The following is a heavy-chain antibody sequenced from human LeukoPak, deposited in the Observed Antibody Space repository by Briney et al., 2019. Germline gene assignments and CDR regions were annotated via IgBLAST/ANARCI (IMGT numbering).Heavy chain of an antibody. CDR2: VHYSGST. CDR1: GGSISNYY. J-gene: IGHJ4*02. V-gene: IGHV4-59*08. CDR3: ARGYSSSWYYFDY. D-gene: IGHD6-13*01. Sequence: KPSETLSLTSTVSGGSISNYYWSWIRQPPGKGLEWIGYVHYSGSTNYNPSLKSRATISVDTSKSQFSLKLSSVTAADTAIYYCARGYSSSWYYFDYWGQGTLVTVSS.